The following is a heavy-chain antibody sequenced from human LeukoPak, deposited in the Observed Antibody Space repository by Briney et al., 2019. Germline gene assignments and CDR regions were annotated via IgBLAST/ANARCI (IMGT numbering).Heavy chain of an antibody. J-gene: IGHJ4*02. D-gene: IGHD3-10*01. Sequence: GASVTVSCKVSGYTLTELSMHWVRQAPGKGLEWMGGFDPEDGETIYAQKFRGRVTMTEDTSTDTAYMELSSLRSEDTAVYYCATTYMVRGVPFDYWGQGTLVTVSS. CDR3: ATTYMVRGVPFDY. CDR2: FDPEDGET. V-gene: IGHV1-24*01. CDR1: GYTLTELS.